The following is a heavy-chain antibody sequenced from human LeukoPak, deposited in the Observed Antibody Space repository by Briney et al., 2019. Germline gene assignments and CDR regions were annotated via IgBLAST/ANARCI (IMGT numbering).Heavy chain of an antibody. Sequence: ASVKVSCKASGYTFTTYYVHWVRQAPGQGLERMGRIIPILGIANYAQKFQGRVTITADKSTSTAYMELSSLRSEDTAVYYCARDHFSVVPAAMRGSSWGYYYYGMDVWGQGTTVTVSS. CDR2: IIPILGIA. D-gene: IGHD2-2*01. V-gene: IGHV1-69*04. CDR3: ARDHFSVVPAAMRGSSWGYYYYGMDV. CDR1: GYTFTTYY. J-gene: IGHJ6*02.